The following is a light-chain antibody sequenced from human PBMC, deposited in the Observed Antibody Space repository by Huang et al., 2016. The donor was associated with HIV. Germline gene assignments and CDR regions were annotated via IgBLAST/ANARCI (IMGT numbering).Light chain of an antibody. Sequence: ETLMTQSPATLSVSPGERATLSCRASHSIKTNLAWYQQKPGQAPGLLIYGASTRATDIPDRFRGSGSGTDSTFTLSILRSEDFAIYYCQEYNNWPPYAFGQGTKLEIK. CDR1: HSIKTN. CDR3: QEYNNWPPYA. J-gene: IGKJ2*01. V-gene: IGKV3-15*01. CDR2: GAS.